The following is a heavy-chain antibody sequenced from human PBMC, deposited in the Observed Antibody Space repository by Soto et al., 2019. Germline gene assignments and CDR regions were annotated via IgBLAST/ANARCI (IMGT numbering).Heavy chain of an antibody. CDR2: IKSNGDGRTT. D-gene: IGHD6-19*01. V-gene: IGHV3-15*01. J-gene: IGHJ3*01. Sequence: EVQLVESGGGAVKPGWSLRLSCAASGFTFSNAWMNWVRQAPGKGLARVARIKSNGDGRTTDYAAPVKGRFTISRDDSKNTLYLQMDSLKTEDTAVYYCATPDDTSDSDDAFEFWGQGTMVTVSS. CDR3: ATPDDTSDSDDAFEF. CDR1: GFTFSNAW.